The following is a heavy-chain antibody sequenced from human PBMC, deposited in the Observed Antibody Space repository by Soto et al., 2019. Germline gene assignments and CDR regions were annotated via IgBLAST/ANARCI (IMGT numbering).Heavy chain of an antibody. CDR3: ARGEYQLPTTHYYYYGMDV. J-gene: IGHJ6*02. Sequence: SETLSLTCTVSGGSISSGDYYWSWIRQPPGKGLEWIGYIYYSGSTYYNPSLKSRVTISVDTSKNQFSLKLSSVTAADTAVYYCARGEYQLPTTHYYYYGMDVWGQGTTVTAP. D-gene: IGHD2-2*01. CDR1: GGSISSGDYY. V-gene: IGHV4-30-4*01. CDR2: IYYSGST.